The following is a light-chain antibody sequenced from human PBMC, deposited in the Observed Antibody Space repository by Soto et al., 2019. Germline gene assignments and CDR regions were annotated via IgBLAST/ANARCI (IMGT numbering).Light chain of an antibody. J-gene: IGKJ3*01. Sequence: EIVLTQSPGTLSLSPGGKATLSCRASQSVSDNYLTWYQQNPGQAPRLLSYASSRATVIPDRFSGSGSGTDFTLTTSRPEPEDFAVYYCQHYGTSALFGPGTKVDIK. V-gene: IGKV3-20*01. CDR3: QHYGTSAL. CDR1: QSVSDNY. CDR2: AS.